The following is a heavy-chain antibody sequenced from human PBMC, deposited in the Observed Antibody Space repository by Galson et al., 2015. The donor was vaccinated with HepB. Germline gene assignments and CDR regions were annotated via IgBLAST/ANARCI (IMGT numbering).Heavy chain of an antibody. J-gene: IGHJ2*01. Sequence: ETLSLTCTVSGGSISSYYWNWIRQPPGKGLEWIGYIHYSGRTDYNPSLKSRVTISVDTSTNHFSLRLTSVTAADTAVYYCAGANIAVADDWYFGLWGRGTLVTVSS. V-gene: IGHV4-59*01. CDR2: IHYSGRT. CDR3: AGANIAVADDWYFGL. CDR1: GGSISSYY. D-gene: IGHD6-19*01.